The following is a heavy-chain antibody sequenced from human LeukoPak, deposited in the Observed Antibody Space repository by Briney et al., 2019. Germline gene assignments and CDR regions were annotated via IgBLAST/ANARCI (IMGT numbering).Heavy chain of an antibody. V-gene: IGHV3-9*01. CDR2: ISWNSGSI. J-gene: IGHJ4*02. D-gene: IGHD1-7*01. Sequence: GGSLRLSCAASGFTFDDYAMHWVRQAPGKGLEWVSGISWNSGSIGYADSVKGRFTISRDNAKNSLYLQMNSLRAEDTALYYCAKANWSGTPQTHFDYWGQGTLVTVSS. CDR3: AKANWSGTPQTHFDY. CDR1: GFTFDDYA.